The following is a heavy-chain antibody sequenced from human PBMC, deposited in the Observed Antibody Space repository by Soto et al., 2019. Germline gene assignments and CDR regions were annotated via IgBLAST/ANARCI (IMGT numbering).Heavy chain of an antibody. CDR3: ARQGESSGSYYYGMDV. V-gene: IGHV1-69*12. J-gene: IGHJ6*02. Sequence: QVQLVQSGAEVKKPGSSVKVSCKASGGTFSSYTISWVRQASGQGLEWMGGIIPIFGTANYAQRFQGRVTITADESTSTAYMELSSLRSEDTAVYYCARQGESSGSYYYGMDVWGQGTTVIVSS. D-gene: IGHD3-22*01. CDR2: IIPIFGTA. CDR1: GGTFSSYT.